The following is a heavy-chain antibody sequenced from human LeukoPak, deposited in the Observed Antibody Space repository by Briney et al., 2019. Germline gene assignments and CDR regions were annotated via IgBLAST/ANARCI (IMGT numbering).Heavy chain of an antibody. J-gene: IGHJ3*01. CDR2: MNPNSGNT. V-gene: IGHV1-8*02. Sequence: GASVKVSCKASGDTFIINDINWVRQATGQGLEWMGWMNPNSGNTGYAQKFQGRVTMTRNISITTAYMELTDLRSEDTAVYYCARVTAAGTWTFVWGQGTTVNVSS. D-gene: IGHD6-13*01. CDR1: GDTFIIND. CDR3: ARVTAAGTWTFV.